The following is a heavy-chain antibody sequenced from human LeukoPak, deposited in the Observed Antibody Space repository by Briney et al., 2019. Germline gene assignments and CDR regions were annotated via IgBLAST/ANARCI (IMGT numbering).Heavy chain of an antibody. V-gene: IGHV5-51*01. CDR1: GYRFTSYW. CDR3: ARSGDGYSP. J-gene: IGHJ5*02. D-gene: IGHD5-24*01. Sequence: GESLKISWKGSGYRFTSYWNGRVRQMPGKGLEWNGIIYPGDSDTRYSPSFQGQVTISADQYISTAYLQWSSLKASDTAMYYCARSGDGYSPGDQGTLVTVSS. CDR2: IYPGDSDT.